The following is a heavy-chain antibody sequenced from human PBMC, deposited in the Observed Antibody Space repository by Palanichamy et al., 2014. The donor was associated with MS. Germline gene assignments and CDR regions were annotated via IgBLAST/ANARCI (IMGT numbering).Heavy chain of an antibody. J-gene: IGHJ4*02. V-gene: IGHV1-69*01. CDR3: ARDRYQDGSGGYFESEY. Sequence: QVQLVQSGAEVKKPGSSVKVSCKASGGTFSNYAISWVRQAPGQGLEWMGGISPMFGTAKYAQKFQDRVTITADESTGTAYLELSSLGSEDTAVYYCARDRYQDGSGGYFESEYWGQGALVTVSS. D-gene: IGHD3-22*01. CDR1: GGTFSNYA. CDR2: ISPMFGTA.